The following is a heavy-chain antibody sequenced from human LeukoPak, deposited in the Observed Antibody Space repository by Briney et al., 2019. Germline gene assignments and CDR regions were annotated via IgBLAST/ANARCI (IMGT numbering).Heavy chain of an antibody. CDR2: INTSGGST. CDR3: ASANWNNRC. D-gene: IGHD1/OR15-1a*01. V-gene: IGHV3-23*01. Sequence: GGSLRLSCAASGFTFSSYGMSWVRQAPGKGLEWVSAINTSGGSTYYADSVKGRFTISRDNAKNSLYLQMNSLRAEDTAMYYCASANWNNRCWGQGTLVTVSS. CDR1: GFTFSSYG. J-gene: IGHJ4*02.